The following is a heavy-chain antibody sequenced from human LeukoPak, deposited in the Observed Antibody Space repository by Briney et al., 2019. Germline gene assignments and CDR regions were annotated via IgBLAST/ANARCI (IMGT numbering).Heavy chain of an antibody. J-gene: IGHJ6*02. CDR3: ARRSGFYVSGSPDYGMDV. Sequence: GASVKVSCKASGYTFTSYDINWVRQATGQGLEWMGWMNPNSGNTLYAQKFQGRVTMTRNIAISTAYMELSSLRSEDTAVYYCARRSGFYVSGSPDYGMDVWGQGTTVTVS. D-gene: IGHD3-10*01. CDR2: MNPNSGNT. CDR1: GYTFTSYD. V-gene: IGHV1-8*02.